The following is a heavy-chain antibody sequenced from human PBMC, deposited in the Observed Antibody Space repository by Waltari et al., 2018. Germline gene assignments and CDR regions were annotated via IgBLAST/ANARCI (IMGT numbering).Heavy chain of an antibody. Sequence: QVQLVQSGAEVKKPGSSVKVSCKASGGPFSSYAISWVRQAPGQGLEWMGGIIPILGIANYAQKFQGRVTITADESTSTAYMELSSLRSEDTAVYYCARVSGGQWLVFLQADFWGQGTLVTVSS. V-gene: IGHV1-69*01. J-gene: IGHJ4*02. D-gene: IGHD6-19*01. CDR2: IIPILGIA. CDR1: GGPFSSYA. CDR3: ARVSGGQWLVFLQADF.